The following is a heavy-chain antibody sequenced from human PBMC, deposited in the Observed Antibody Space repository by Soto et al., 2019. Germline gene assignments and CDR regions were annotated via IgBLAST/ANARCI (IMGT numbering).Heavy chain of an antibody. D-gene: IGHD6-13*01. J-gene: IGHJ5*02. CDR3: ARQAPTQIAAAGTLGP. CDR1: GGSFSGYY. Sequence: SETLSLTCAVDGGSFSGYYWSWIRKHPGKGLEWIGEINHSGSTNYNPSLKSRVTISVDTSKNQFSLKLSSVTAADTAVYYCARQAPTQIAAAGTLGPWGQGTLVTVSS. V-gene: IGHV4-34*01. CDR2: INHSGST.